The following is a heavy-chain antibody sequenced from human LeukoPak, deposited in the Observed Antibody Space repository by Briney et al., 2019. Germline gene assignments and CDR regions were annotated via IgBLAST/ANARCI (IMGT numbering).Heavy chain of an antibody. J-gene: IGHJ6*02. V-gene: IGHV4-4*07. CDR3: ARGNCYYGSGIPYGMDV. Sequence: PSETLSLTCTVSGGSISSYYWSWIRQPAGKGLEWIGRIYTSGSTNYNPSLKSRVTMSVDTSKNQFSLKLSSVTAADTAVYYCARGNCYYGSGIPYGMDVWGQGTTVTVSS. CDR1: GGSISSYY. D-gene: IGHD3-10*01. CDR2: IYTSGST.